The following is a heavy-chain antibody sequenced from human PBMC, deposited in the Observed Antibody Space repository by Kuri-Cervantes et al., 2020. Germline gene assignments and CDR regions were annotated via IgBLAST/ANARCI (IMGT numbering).Heavy chain of an antibody. Sequence: SETPSLTCTVSGGSISSYSGSWIRQPPGKGLVWIGYIYYSGSTNYNPSLKSRVTISVDTSKNQFYLKLSSVTAADTAVYYCASGYCSGGSCYSNYWGQGTLVTVSS. CDR2: IYYSGST. J-gene: IGHJ4*02. D-gene: IGHD2-15*01. CDR1: GGSISSYS. V-gene: IGHV4-59*01. CDR3: ASGYCSGGSCYSNY.